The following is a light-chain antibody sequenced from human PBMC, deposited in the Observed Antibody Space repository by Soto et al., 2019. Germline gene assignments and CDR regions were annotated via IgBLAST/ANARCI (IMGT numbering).Light chain of an antibody. CDR3: QRYNNWPLT. CDR2: DTS. Sequence: MTQSPSSLSASVGDRVTITCQASQGIGDTLAWYQHKPGQTPRLLIYDTSARATGVPARFSGSRSGTEFTLTINSLQSEDFAVYYCQRYNNWPLTFGGGTKVDI. J-gene: IGKJ4*01. CDR1: QGIGDT. V-gene: IGKV3-15*01.